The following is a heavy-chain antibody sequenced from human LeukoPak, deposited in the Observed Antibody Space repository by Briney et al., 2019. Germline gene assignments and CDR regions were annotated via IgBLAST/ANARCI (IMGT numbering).Heavy chain of an antibody. CDR2: IYYSGST. J-gene: IGHJ4*02. CDR3: ASGAYREAGTDHQFDY. CDR1: CASISGYY. V-gene: IGHV4-59*01. D-gene: IGHD6-19*01. Sequence: PPETLSLTCTVSCASISGYYWSWIRQPPGKGLKWIGYIYYSGSTKYNPSLKSRVTISVDTSKNQFSLKVSSVTAEDTAVYYFASGAYREAGTDHQFDYWGQGTLVTVSS.